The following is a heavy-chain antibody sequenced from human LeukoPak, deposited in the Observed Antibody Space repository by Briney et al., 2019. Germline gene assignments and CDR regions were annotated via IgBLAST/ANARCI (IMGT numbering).Heavy chain of an antibody. CDR1: GFXFSNYW. J-gene: IGHJ4*02. D-gene: IGHD4-23*01. CDR3: ATSGGNSLASDY. CDR2: INTDGSST. V-gene: IGHV3-74*01. Sequence: GGSLRLSCAASGFXFSNYWIHWVRQAPGKGLMWVSRINTDGSSTNYADSVKGRFTISRDNSENTLYLQMNSLRAEDTAVYYCATSGGNSLASDYWGQGTLVTVSS.